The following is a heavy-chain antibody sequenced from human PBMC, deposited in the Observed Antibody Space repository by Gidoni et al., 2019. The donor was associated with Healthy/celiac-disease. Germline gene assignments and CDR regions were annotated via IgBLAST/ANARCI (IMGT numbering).Heavy chain of an antibody. CDR1: GGSFSGYY. D-gene: IGHD3-10*01. CDR3: AGGYGQLDY. Sequence: QVQLQQWGAGLLEPSETMSLTCAVCGGSFSGYYWSWIRQPPGMVLEWIGEINHGGSTNYNPSLKGRVTISVDTSKNQFSLKLSAVTAADTAVYYCAGGYGQLDYWGQGTLVTVSS. V-gene: IGHV4-34*01. CDR2: INHGGST. J-gene: IGHJ4*02.